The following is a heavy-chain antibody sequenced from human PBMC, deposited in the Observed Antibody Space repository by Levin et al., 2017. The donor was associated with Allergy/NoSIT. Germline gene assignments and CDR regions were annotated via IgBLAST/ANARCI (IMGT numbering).Heavy chain of an antibody. J-gene: IGHJ4*02. CDR1: GFTFSSYW. CDR2: IKQDGSEK. D-gene: IGHD3-10*01. Sequence: GGSLRLSCAASGFTFSSYWMSWVRQAPGKGLEWVANIKQDGSEKYYVDSVKGRFTISRDNAKNSLYLQMNSLRAEDTAVYYCARDGWFGESSPDYWGQGTLVTVSS. CDR3: ARDGWFGESSPDY. V-gene: IGHV3-7*04.